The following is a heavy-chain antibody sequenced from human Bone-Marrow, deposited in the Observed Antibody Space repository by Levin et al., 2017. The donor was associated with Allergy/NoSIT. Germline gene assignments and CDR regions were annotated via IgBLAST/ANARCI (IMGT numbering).Heavy chain of an antibody. CDR3: ARAVVVGECLWGKGSGPMRWFDP. J-gene: IGHJ5*02. CDR2: INPNSGDT. Sequence: GESLKISCKASGYTFTGYYMHWLRQAPGQGLEWMGWINPNSGDTNHAQKFQGRVTMTRDTSISTVYMEFNRLRSEDTAVYYCARAVVVGECLWGKGSGPMRWFDPWGQGTLVTVSS. D-gene: IGHD2-15*01. CDR1: GYTFTGYY. V-gene: IGHV1-2*02.